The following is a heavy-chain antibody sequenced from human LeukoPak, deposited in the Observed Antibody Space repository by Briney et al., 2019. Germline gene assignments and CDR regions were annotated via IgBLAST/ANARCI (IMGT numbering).Heavy chain of an antibody. D-gene: IGHD3-22*01. CDR3: AGDLDFASGYYLHY. V-gene: IGHV4-31*03. J-gene: IGHJ4*02. CDR2: IYNTGTT. Sequence: SETLSLTCTVSGVSISSGGYYWSWVRQHPEKGLEWIGYIYNTGTTYYNPSLKSRITISADTSKNQFSLKMTSVTAADTAVYYCAGDLDFASGYYLHYWGQGTLVTVSS. CDR1: GVSISSGGYY.